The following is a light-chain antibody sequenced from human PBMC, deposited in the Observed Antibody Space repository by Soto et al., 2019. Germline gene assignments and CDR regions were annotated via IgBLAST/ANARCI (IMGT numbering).Light chain of an antibody. CDR2: DAS. V-gene: IGKV3-11*01. CDR3: QQRSNWPT. CDR1: QSVSSY. Sequence: EIVLTQSPPTLSLSPGERATLSCRASQSVSSYLAWYQQKPGQAPRLLIYDASNRATGIPARFSGSGSGTDFTLTISSLEPEDFAVYYCQQRSNWPTFGQGTKV. J-gene: IGKJ1*01.